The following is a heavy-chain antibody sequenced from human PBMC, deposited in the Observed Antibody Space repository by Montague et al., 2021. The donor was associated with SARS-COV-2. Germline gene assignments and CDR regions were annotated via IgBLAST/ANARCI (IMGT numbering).Heavy chain of an antibody. CDR1: GGSISSSSYY. CDR3: ARQENRSGWFKPDAFDI. V-gene: IGHV4-39*01. D-gene: IGHD6-19*01. CDR2: IYYSGST. J-gene: IGHJ3*02. Sequence: SETLSLTCTVSGGSISSSSYYWGWIRQPPGKGLEWIGSIYYSGSTYYNPSLKSRVTISVDTSKNQFSLKLSSVTAADTAVYYCARQENRSGWFKPDAFDIWGQGTMVTVSS.